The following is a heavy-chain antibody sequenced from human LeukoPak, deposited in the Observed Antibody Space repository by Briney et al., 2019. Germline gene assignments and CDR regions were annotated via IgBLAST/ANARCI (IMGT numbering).Heavy chain of an antibody. Sequence: SETLSLTCAVSGYSISSGYYWGWIRQPPGKGLEWIGSIYHSGSTYYNPSLKSRVTISVDTSKNQFSLKLSSVTAADTAVYYCARVIVDTAYYYYMDVWGKGTTATVSS. CDR2: IYHSGST. V-gene: IGHV4-38-2*01. J-gene: IGHJ6*03. CDR1: GYSISSGYY. CDR3: ARVIVDTAYYYYMDV. D-gene: IGHD5-18*01.